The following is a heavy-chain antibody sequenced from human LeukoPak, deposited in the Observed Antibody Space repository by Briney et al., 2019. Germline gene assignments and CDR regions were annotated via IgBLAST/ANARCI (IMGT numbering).Heavy chain of an antibody. CDR1: GGSISSYY. V-gene: IGHV4-59*12. Sequence: SETLSLTCTVSGGSISSYYWSWIRLPPGKGLGWNGYIYYSGSTNYNPSLKRRVTISVEAYKNKFSLSLRSVTAADAAVCECARDILIGADYYAMDVWGQGTTVTVSS. D-gene: IGHD3-9*01. J-gene: IGHJ6*02. CDR2: IYYSGST. CDR3: ARDILIGADYYAMDV.